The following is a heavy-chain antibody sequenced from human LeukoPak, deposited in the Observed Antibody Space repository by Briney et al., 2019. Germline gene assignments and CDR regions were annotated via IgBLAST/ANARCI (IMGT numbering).Heavy chain of an antibody. CDR2: ISGSGGST. J-gene: IGHJ3*02. V-gene: IGHV3-23*01. Sequence: PGGSLRLSCAASGFTFSSYAMSWVRQAPGKGLEWVSAISGSGGSTYYADSVKGRFTISRDNSKNTLYLQMNSLRAEDTAVYYCAKAITIFAVTFDAFAIWGQGTMVTVSS. CDR3: AKAITIFAVTFDAFAI. D-gene: IGHD3-3*01. CDR1: GFTFSSYA.